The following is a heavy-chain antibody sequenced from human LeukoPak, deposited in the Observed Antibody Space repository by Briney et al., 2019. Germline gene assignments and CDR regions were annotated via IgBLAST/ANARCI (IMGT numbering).Heavy chain of an antibody. V-gene: IGHV4-61*02. D-gene: IGHD1-26*01. CDR1: GGSISSGSYY. J-gene: IGHJ2*01. CDR3: AAGSYGYWFFDL. Sequence: SQTLSLTCTVSGGSISSGSYYWRWIRQPAGEGLEWIGRIYTSGSTNYNPSLKSRVTISVDTSKNQFSLKLSSVTAADTAVYYCAAGSYGYWFFDLWGRGTLVTVSS. CDR2: IYTSGST.